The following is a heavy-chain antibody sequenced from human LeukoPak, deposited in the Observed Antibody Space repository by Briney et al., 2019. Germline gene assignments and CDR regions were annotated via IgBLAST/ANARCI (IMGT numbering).Heavy chain of an antibody. V-gene: IGHV4-39*07. D-gene: IGHD3-16*01. CDR1: GGSISSSSYY. Sequence: SETLSLTCTVSGGSISSSSYYWGWIRQPPGKGLEWIGSIYYSGSTYYNPSLKSRVTISVDTSKNQFSLKLSSVTAADTAVYYCARSPSYVYMDVWGKGTTVTIYS. J-gene: IGHJ6*03. CDR3: ARSPSYVYMDV. CDR2: IYYSGST.